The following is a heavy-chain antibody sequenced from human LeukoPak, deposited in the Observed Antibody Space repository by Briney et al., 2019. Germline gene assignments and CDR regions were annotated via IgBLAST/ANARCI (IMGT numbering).Heavy chain of an antibody. CDR2: MKPNNGNT. CDR1: GYTFRNYD. Sequence: GASVKVSCKASGYTFRNYDIVWVRQATGQGLEWMGWMKPNNGNTGYIEMFQGRLTLTRDTSINTAYLELRNLRSEDTAVYYCARGNNWYDYWGQGTLVTVSS. V-gene: IGHV1-8*03. CDR3: ARGNNWYDY. J-gene: IGHJ5*01.